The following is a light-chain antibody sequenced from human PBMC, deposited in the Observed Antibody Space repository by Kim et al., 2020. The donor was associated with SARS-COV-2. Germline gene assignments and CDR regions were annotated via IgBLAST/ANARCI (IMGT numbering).Light chain of an antibody. CDR3: QSYDSSLGGWV. V-gene: IGLV1-40*01. J-gene: IGLJ3*02. CDR1: SSNIGAGYD. CDR2: GNS. Sequence: RVTISCSGSSSNIGAGYDVQWYQQLPGTAPKLLIYGNSNRPSGVPDRFSGSKSGTSASLAITGLQAEDEADYYCQSYDSSLGGWVFGGGTQLTVL.